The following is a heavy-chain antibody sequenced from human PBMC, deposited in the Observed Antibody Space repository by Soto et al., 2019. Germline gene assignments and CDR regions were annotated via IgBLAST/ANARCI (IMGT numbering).Heavy chain of an antibody. D-gene: IGHD2-21*02. Sequence: QVQLQESGPGLVKPSETLSLTCTVSGDSISSYYWSWIRQPPGKGLEWIGYIYYSGSTNYNPSLKRRVTMSADTSNSHFSLKLSSVTAADTAVYYCARLTDCGGDCPLFDSRGQGTLVTVSS. CDR2: IYYSGST. J-gene: IGHJ4*02. CDR3: ARLTDCGGDCPLFDS. CDR1: GDSISSYY. V-gene: IGHV4-59*01.